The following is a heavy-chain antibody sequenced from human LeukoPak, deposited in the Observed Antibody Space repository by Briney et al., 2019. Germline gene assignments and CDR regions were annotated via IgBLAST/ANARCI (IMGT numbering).Heavy chain of an antibody. CDR1: GFTFTNYA. CDR3: TREGYYAFDI. D-gene: IGHD3-22*01. V-gene: IGHV3-30-3*01. J-gene: IGHJ3*02. CDR2: ISFDGTNK. Sequence: GGSLRLSCAASGFTFTNYAMQWVRQAPGKGLEWVAIISFDGTNKDYADYVKGRFTISRDSSENTLFLQMKSLRAEDTAVYYCTREGYYAFDIWGQGTMVTVSS.